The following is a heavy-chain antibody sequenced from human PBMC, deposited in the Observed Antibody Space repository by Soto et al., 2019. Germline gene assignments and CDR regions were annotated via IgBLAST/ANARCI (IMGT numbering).Heavy chain of an antibody. V-gene: IGHV4-31*03. D-gene: IGHD3-22*01. CDR1: GGSISSGGYY. CDR2: IYYSGST. Sequence: PSETLSLTCTVSGGSISSGGYYWSWIRQHPGKGLEWIGYIYYSGSTYYNPSLKSRVTISVDTSKNQFSLKLSSVTAADTAVYYCARMRVNLPYFDYWGQGTLVTVSS. J-gene: IGHJ4*02. CDR3: ARMRVNLPYFDY.